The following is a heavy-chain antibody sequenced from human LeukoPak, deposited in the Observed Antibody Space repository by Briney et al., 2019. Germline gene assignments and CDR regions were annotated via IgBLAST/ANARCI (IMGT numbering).Heavy chain of an antibody. Sequence: QPGRSLRLSCAASGFTFSSYGMHWVRQAPGKGLEWVALISYDGSNKYYVDSVKGRFTISRDNSKNTLYLQMNSLRVEDTAVYYCARSRGVSGYDFAYWGQGTLVTVSS. CDR3: ARSRGVSGYDFAY. D-gene: IGHD5-12*01. V-gene: IGHV3-30*19. CDR1: GFTFSSYG. CDR2: ISYDGSNK. J-gene: IGHJ4*02.